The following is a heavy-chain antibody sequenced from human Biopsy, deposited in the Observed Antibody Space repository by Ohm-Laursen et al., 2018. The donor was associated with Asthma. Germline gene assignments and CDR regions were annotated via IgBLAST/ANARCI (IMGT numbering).Heavy chain of an antibody. D-gene: IGHD3-3*01. V-gene: IGHV3-30*03. CDR3: ASQSSGPDFWSGYYYFDY. CDR2: ISYDGSNK. CDR1: GFTFSSYG. Sequence: SLRLSCAASGFTFSSYGMHWVRQAPGKGLEWVAVISYDGSNKYYADSAKGRFTISRDNSKNTLYLQMNSLRAEDTAVYYCASQSSGPDFWSGYYYFDYWGQGTLVTVSS. J-gene: IGHJ4*02.